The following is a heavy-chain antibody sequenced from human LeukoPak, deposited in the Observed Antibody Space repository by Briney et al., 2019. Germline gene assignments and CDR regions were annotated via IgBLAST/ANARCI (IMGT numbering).Heavy chain of an antibody. Sequence: ASVKVSCKATSRISWVRQAPGQGLEWMGWIGTYGGDTYYAQKFQGRITVTTDTSTSTVYMELRNLRSDDTAVYYCARGSAAAGTYYYYYGMDVWGQGTTVTVSS. D-gene: IGHD6-13*01. CDR2: IGTYGGDT. CDR3: ARGSAAAGTYYYYYGMDV. CDR1: TSR. V-gene: IGHV1-18*01. J-gene: IGHJ6*02.